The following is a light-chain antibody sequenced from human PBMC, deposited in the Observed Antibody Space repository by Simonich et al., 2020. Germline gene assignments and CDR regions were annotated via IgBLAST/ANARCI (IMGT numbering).Light chain of an antibody. Sequence: DIVMTQTPLSLSVTPGQPASISCKSSQSLLHSDGKTYLYWYLQKPGQSPQLRIYEVSSRVSGWPDRFSGSGSGTDFTLKISRVEAEDVGVYYCMQGIHSITFGQGTRLEIK. V-gene: IGKV2-29*02. J-gene: IGKJ5*01. CDR2: EVS. CDR1: QSLLHSDGKTY. CDR3: MQGIHSIT.